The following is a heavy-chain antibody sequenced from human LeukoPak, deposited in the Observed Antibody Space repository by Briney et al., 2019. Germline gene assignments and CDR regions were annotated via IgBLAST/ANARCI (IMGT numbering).Heavy chain of an antibody. CDR1: RFTFSSYW. D-gene: IGHD3-10*01. Sequence: GGSLRLSCAVSRFTFSSYWIHWVRHAPGEGLVWVSLINSDGTSTGYADSVKGRFTISRDNAKNTLYLQMNSLRAEDTAVYYCARAVAVISYFDYWGQGTLFTVSS. V-gene: IGHV3-74*01. CDR2: INSDGTST. CDR3: ARAVAVISYFDY. J-gene: IGHJ4*02.